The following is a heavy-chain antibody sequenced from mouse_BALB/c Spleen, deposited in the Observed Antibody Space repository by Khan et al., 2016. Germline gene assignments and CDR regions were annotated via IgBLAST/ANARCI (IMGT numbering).Heavy chain of an antibody. D-gene: IGHD1-1*01. J-gene: IGHJ3*01. Sequence: EVQLQESGPGLVKPSQSLSLTCTVTGYSITSDYAWNWIRQFPGNKLEWMGYISYSGSTSYNPSLKSRISITRDTSKNQFFLQLNSVTTEDTATYYCTTTVVAPRFAYWGQGTLGTVSA. CDR3: TTTVVAPRFAY. CDR2: ISYSGST. V-gene: IGHV3-2*02. CDR1: GYSITSDYA.